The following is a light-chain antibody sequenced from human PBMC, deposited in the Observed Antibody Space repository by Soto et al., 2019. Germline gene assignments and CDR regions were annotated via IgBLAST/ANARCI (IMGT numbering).Light chain of an antibody. CDR1: SSDVGIYNY. J-gene: IGLJ1*01. CDR2: QVT. V-gene: IGLV2-14*01. Sequence: QSVLTQPASVSGSPGQSITISCTGTSSDVGIYNYVSWYQQHPGKAPKLMIYQVTNRPPGVSNRFSGSKSGNTASLTISGLQAEDEADYYCSSYTGSTNDVFGTGTKVTVL. CDR3: SSYTGSTNDV.